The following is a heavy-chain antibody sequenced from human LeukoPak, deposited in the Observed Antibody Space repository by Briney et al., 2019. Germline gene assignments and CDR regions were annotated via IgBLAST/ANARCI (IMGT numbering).Heavy chain of an antibody. CDR2: INPNSGGT. Sequence: GPSVKVSCKASGGIFNSYTIMWVPEAPGQGLEWMGWINPNSGGTNYAQKFQGRVTMTRDTSISTAYMELSRLRSDDAAVYYCGRGSDDFWSGYSPSFWGQGTLVTVSS. CDR1: GGIFNSYT. CDR3: GRGSDDFWSGYSPSF. V-gene: IGHV1-2*02. J-gene: IGHJ4*02. D-gene: IGHD3-3*01.